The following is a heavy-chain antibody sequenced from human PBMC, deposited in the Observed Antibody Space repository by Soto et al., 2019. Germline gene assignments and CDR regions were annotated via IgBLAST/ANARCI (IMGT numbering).Heavy chain of an antibody. CDR2: INSDSSST. D-gene: IGHD3-3*01. CDR3: ARDEPNYDFWRRGLDV. CDR1: GFTFSSYW. J-gene: IGHJ6*02. Sequence: EVQLVESGGGLVQPGGSLRLSCAASGFTFSSYWMHWVRQAPGKGLEWVSRINSDSSSTNYADSVKGRFTITRDNAKNTPYLQMNSLRAEDTAVYYCARDEPNYDFWRRGLDVWGQGTTVSVSS. V-gene: IGHV3-74*01.